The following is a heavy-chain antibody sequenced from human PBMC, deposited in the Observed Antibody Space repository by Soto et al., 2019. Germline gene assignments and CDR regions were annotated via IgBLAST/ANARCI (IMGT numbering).Heavy chain of an antibody. CDR2: INPSGGRT. V-gene: IGHV1-46*01. CDR3: ARTYCGADCPRRDFDY. J-gene: IGHJ4*02. CDR1: GYILSSYN. Sequence: QVQLVQSGAEVKEPGASVKVSCKASGYILSSYNMHWVRQAPGQGLEWMGIINPSGGRTSYAQKFQTRVTMTRGTSTSTVYMELSSLRSEDTAVYYCARTYCGADCPRRDFDYWGQGTLVTVSS. D-gene: IGHD2-21*02.